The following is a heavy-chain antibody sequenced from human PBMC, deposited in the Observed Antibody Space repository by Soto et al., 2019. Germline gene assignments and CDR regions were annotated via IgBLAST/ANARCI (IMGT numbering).Heavy chain of an antibody. CDR1: GGSISSSSYH. CDR3: ASYVGVVIGY. D-gene: IGHD2-21*01. Sequence: PSETLSLTWTVSGGSISSSSYHWGWIRQPPGKGLEWIGSIYYSGSTYYNPSLKSRVTISVDTSKNQFSLKLSSVTAADTAVYYCASYVGVVIGYWGQGTLVTVSS. CDR2: IYYSGST. V-gene: IGHV4-39*01. J-gene: IGHJ4*02.